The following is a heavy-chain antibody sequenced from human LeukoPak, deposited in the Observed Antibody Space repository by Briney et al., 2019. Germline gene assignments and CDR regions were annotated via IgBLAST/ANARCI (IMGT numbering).Heavy chain of an antibody. V-gene: IGHV4-4*07. J-gene: IGHJ4*02. Sequence: PSETLSLTCTVSGGSISSYYWSWIRQPAGKGLEWIGRIYTSGSTNYNPSLKSRVTMSVDTSKNQFSLKLSSVTAADTAVYYCARNPEYSSSSGFDYWGQGTLVTVSS. CDR3: ARNPEYSSSSGFDY. CDR2: IYTSGST. D-gene: IGHD6-6*01. CDR1: GGSISSYY.